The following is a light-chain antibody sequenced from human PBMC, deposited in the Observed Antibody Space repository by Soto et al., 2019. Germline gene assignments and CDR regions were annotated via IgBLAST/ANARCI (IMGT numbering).Light chain of an antibody. J-gene: IGLJ2*01. CDR3: SSYSTTSTLV. CDR2: DVT. Sequence: QSVLTQPASVSGSPGQSITISCTGTSSDVGAYNFVSWYQHHPGKAPKLVLYDVTDRPSGVSDRFSGSKSGNTASLTISGLQAVDEANYYCSSYSTTSTLVFGGGTKLTVL. V-gene: IGLV2-14*03. CDR1: SSDVGAYNF.